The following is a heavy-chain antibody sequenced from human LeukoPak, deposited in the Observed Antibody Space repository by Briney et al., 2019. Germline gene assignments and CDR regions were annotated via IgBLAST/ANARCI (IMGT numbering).Heavy chain of an antibody. J-gene: IGHJ6*03. D-gene: IGHD3-22*01. V-gene: IGHV1-2*02. Sequence: KVSCKASGYTFTGYYMHWVRQAPGQGLEGMGWINPNSGGTNYAQKLQGRVTMTSDTSTSPAYMELSGLRSDDTAVYYCARDCHEDYYDSSGYQTDCYYYMDVWGKGTTVTVSS. CDR2: INPNSGGT. CDR1: GYTFTGYY. CDR3: ARDCHEDYYDSSGYQTDCYYYMDV.